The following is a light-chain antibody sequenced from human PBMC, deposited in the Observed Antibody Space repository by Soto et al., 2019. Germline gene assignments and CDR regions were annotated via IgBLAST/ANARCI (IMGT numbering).Light chain of an antibody. J-gene: IGKJ2*01. CDR1: QSVSSY. CDR3: QQRSNWYT. V-gene: IGKV3-11*01. Sequence: EIVLTQSPATLSLSPGERATLSCRASQSVSSYLAWYQQKPGQAPRLLIYDASNRATGIPARFSGSGSGTVFTLTISSLEPEDFAVYYCQQRSNWYTFGQGTKLEIK. CDR2: DAS.